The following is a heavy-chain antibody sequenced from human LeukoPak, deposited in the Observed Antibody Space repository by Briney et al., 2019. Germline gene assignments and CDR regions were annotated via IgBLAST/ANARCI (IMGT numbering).Heavy chain of an antibody. CDR2: IYPGDSDT. CDR3: ARRQGGQNWYFDL. D-gene: IGHD3-16*01. J-gene: IGHJ2*01. Sequence: GESLKISCQGSGFRFDIYWIGWVRQIPGKGLEWMGNIYPGDSDTRYSPSFQGQATMSADKSSGTAYLQWSSLKASDTAMYYYARRQGGQNWYFDLWGRGTVVTVSS. V-gene: IGHV5-51*01. CDR1: GFRFDIYW.